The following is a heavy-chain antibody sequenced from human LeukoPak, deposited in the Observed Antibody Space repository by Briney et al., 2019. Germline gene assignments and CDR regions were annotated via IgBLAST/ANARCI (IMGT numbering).Heavy chain of an antibody. Sequence: PSETLSLTCTVSGGSISGYYWSWLRQPPGRGLEWIGYFYYSVSTNYNPSLKGPVTISVDTSKNQFSLKLSSVTAADTAVYYCARGPNSGYGRFDYWGQGTLVTVSS. V-gene: IGHV4-59*01. D-gene: IGHD5-12*01. CDR2: FYYSVST. CDR1: GGSISGYY. J-gene: IGHJ4*02. CDR3: ARGPNSGYGRFDY.